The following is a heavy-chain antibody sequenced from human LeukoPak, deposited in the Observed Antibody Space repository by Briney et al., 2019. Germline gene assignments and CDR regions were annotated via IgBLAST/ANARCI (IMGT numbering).Heavy chain of an antibody. Sequence: SVKVSCKASGGTFSSYAISWVRQAPGQGLEWMGGIIPIFGTANYAQKFQGRVTITTDECTSTAYMELSSLRSEDTAVYYCARDRYCSSTSCHLPGNNWFDPWGQGTLVTVSS. CDR1: GGTFSSYA. CDR3: ARDRYCSSTSCHLPGNNWFDP. CDR2: IIPIFGTA. D-gene: IGHD2-2*01. J-gene: IGHJ5*02. V-gene: IGHV1-69*05.